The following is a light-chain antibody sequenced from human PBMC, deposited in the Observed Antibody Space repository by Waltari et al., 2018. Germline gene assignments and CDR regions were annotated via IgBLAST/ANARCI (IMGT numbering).Light chain of an antibody. CDR1: QSLVYRDGNTY. CDR3: MQGTHWPYT. V-gene: IGKV2-30*01. J-gene: IGKJ2*01. CDR2: KVS. Sequence: DVVMTQSPLSLPVTLGPPASFSCRPSQSLVYRDGNTYLSWFQQRPGQSPRRLIYKVSNRDSGVPDRFSGSGSGTEFTLKINRVEAEDVGVFYCMQGTHWPYTFGQGTKLEIK.